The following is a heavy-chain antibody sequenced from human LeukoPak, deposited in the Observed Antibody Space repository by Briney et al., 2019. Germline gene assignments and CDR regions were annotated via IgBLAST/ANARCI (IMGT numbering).Heavy chain of an antibody. CDR1: GFTFSTYA. Sequence: PGGSLRLSCAASGFTFSTYAMSWVRQAPGKGLEWVSVLSGSGRSTYYADSVKGRFTISRDNSKNTLYLQMSSLRGEDTAVYYCYVSGWTEDIDNWGQGTLVTVSS. CDR3: YVSGWTEDIDN. J-gene: IGHJ4*02. CDR2: LSGSGRST. D-gene: IGHD6-19*01. V-gene: IGHV3-23*01.